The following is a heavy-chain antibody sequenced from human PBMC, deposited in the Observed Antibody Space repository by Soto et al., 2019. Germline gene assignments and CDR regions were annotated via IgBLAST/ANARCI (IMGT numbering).Heavy chain of an antibody. J-gene: IGHJ4*02. CDR2: ISGSGGDT. CDR1: GFTFTSYA. Sequence: EVQLLESGGGLVQPGGSLRLSCSAFGFTFTSYAMSWVRQAPGKGLEWVSGISGSGGDTKSADSVKGRFTISRDNFKNMLYLQMNSLRAEDTAVYYCAKHDFWTLYNTGLDSWGQGTLVTVSS. CDR3: AKHDFWTLYNTGLDS. V-gene: IGHV3-23*01. D-gene: IGHD3-3*01.